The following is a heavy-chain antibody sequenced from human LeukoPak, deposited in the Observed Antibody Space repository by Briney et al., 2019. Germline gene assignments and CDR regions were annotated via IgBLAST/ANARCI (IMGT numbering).Heavy chain of an antibody. V-gene: IGHV1-69*04. CDR3: ARDYYDYVWGSYRYASNY. Sequence: GASVKVSCKASGGTFSSYAISWVRQAPGQGLEWMGRIIPILGIANCAQKFQGRVTITADKSTSTAYMELSSLRSEDTAVYYCARDYYDYVWGSYRYASNYWGQGTLVTVSS. CDR2: IIPILGIA. D-gene: IGHD3-16*02. CDR1: GGTFSSYA. J-gene: IGHJ4*02.